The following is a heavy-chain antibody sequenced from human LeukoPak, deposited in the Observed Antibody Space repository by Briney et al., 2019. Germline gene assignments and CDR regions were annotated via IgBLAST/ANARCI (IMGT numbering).Heavy chain of an antibody. CDR2: IYYTGST. Sequence: KPSETLSLTCTVSGGSITNFYWSWVRQPPGKRLEWLGFIYYTGSTTYNPSLESRVTISVDTSKNQFSLRLRSVTAADTAVYYCAASRWYFDVWGRGVVVAVSS. CDR1: GGSITNFY. J-gene: IGHJ2*01. CDR3: AASRWYFDV. V-gene: IGHV4-59*08.